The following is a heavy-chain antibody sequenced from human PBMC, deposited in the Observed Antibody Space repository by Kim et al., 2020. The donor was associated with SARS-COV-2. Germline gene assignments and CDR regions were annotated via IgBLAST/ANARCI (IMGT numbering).Heavy chain of an antibody. CDR3: ARMVTTPSYYYYGMDV. CDR2: IYYSGSS. Sequence: SETLSLTCTVSGGSISSGGYYWSWIRQHPGKGLEWIGYIYYSGSSYYNPSLKSRVTISVDTSKNQFSLKLSSVTVADTAVYYCARMVTTPSYYYYGMDVWGQGTTVTVSS. D-gene: IGHD4-17*01. J-gene: IGHJ6*02. CDR1: GGSISSGGYY. V-gene: IGHV4-31*03.